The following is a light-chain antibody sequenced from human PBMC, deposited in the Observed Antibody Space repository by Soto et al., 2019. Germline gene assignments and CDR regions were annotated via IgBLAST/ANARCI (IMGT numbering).Light chain of an antibody. CDR3: QQSSSTIFT. CDR1: QSITNY. V-gene: IGKV1-39*01. CDR2: AAS. J-gene: IGKJ3*01. Sequence: DIQMTQSPSSLSASVGDRVTITCRASQSITNYLNWYQQKPGKAPKLLIYAASSLQSGVPSRFSGSGSGTAFNRTISNLQPEDFATYYCQQSSSTIFTFGPGTKVDIK.